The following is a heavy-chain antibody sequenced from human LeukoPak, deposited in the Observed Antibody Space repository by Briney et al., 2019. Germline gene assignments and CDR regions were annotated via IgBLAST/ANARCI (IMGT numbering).Heavy chain of an antibody. V-gene: IGHV3-21*01. CDR3: ARAASLGGDYGMDV. CDR2: ISSSSSYI. D-gene: IGHD2-21*01. CDR1: GFTFSSYS. J-gene: IGHJ6*02. Sequence: GGSLGLSCAASGFTFSSYSMNWVRQAPGKGLEWVSSISSSSSYIYYADSVKGRFTISRDNAKNSLYLQMNSLRAEDTAVYYCARAASLGGDYGMDVWGQGTTVTVSS.